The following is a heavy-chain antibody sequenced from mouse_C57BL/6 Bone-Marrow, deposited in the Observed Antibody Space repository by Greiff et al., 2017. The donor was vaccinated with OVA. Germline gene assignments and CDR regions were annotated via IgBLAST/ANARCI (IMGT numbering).Heavy chain of an antibody. V-gene: IGHV3-6*01. CDR1: GYSITSGYY. J-gene: IGHJ3*01. CDR2: ISYDGSN. CDR3: ARERYYYGSSSGFAY. D-gene: IGHD1-1*01. Sequence: LMESGPGLVKPSQSLSLTCSVTGYSITSGYYWNWIRQFPGNKLEWMGYISYDGSNNYNPSLKNRISITRDTSKNQFFLKLNSVTTEDTATYYCARERYYYGSSSGFAYWGQGTLVTVSA.